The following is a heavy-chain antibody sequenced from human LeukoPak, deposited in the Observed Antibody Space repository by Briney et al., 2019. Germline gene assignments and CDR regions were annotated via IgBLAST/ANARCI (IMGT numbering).Heavy chain of an antibody. Sequence: ASVKVSCKASGYTFTSYAMHWVRQAPGQRLEWMGWINAGNGNTKYSQKFQGRVTITRDTSASTAYKELSSLRSEDTAVYYCARLSSSWPNWFDPWGQGTLVTVSS. J-gene: IGHJ5*02. CDR1: GYTFTSYA. CDR2: INAGNGNT. CDR3: ARLSSSWPNWFDP. V-gene: IGHV1-3*01. D-gene: IGHD6-13*01.